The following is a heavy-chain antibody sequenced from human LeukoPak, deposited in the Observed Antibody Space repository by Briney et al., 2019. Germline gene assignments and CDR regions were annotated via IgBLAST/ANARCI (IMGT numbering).Heavy chain of an antibody. D-gene: IGHD5-18*01. CDR3: ARGLSDTAMVFYFDY. V-gene: IGHV4-38-2*02. CDR1: GYSISSGYY. CDR2: IYHSGST. Sequence: SETLSLTCTVSGYSISSGYYWGWIRQPPGKGLEWIGSIYHSGSTYYNPSLKSRVTISVDTSKNQFSLKLSSVTAADTAVYYCARGLSDTAMVFYFDYWGQGTLVTVSP. J-gene: IGHJ4*02.